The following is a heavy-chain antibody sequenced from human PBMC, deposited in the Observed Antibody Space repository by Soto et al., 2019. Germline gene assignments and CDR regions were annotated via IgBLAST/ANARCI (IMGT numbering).Heavy chain of an antibody. D-gene: IGHD3-16*01. CDR2: IAHSGST. V-gene: IGHV4-30-2*01. CDR3: ARVQLGGSWCDP. CDR1: GGSISRGGYS. J-gene: IGHJ5*02. Sequence: QLQLQESGSGLVRPSQTLSLPCAVSGGSISRGGYSWNWIRQPPGKGLEWIGDIAHSGSTRYRPYRKSRGTRTVDKSQNQFSLKLSFLTAADTAVYYCARVQLGGSWCDPWGQGTLVTVSS.